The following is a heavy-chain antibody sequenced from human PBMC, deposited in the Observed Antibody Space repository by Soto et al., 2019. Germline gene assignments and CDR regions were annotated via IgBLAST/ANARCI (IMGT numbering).Heavy chain of an antibody. J-gene: IGHJ5*02. CDR2: IYASGST. V-gene: IGHV4-4*07. Sequence: SETLSLTCNVSDDSLSTYYWSWIRQPAGKGLEWIGRIYASGSTNYNPSLKGRVSMSVDTSKKQFSLKMISVPAADTAMYYCARSAIPRGGWFRPWGQGVLVTVSS. D-gene: IGHD2-21*01. CDR3: ARSAIPRGGWFRP. CDR1: DDSLSTYY.